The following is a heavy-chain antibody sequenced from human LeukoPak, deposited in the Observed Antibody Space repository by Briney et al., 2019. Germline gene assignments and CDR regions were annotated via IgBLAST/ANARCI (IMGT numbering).Heavy chain of an antibody. V-gene: IGHV4-34*01. J-gene: IGHJ4*02. D-gene: IGHD6-19*01. Sequence: PSDTLSLTCAVYGGTFSGYCWTWIRQPPGKGLEWIGEVSHSGITNYNPAHKSSVNITEDASKDHVSLMLASVTASDTAVFYCARKQLAGPIEHGGQGTRVSVFS. CDR1: GGTFSGYC. CDR3: ARKQLAGPIEH. CDR2: VSHSGIT.